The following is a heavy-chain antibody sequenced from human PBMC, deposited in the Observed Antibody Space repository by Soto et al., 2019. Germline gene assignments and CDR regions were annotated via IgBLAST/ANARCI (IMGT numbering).Heavy chain of an antibody. CDR3: ARAPRGYGMDV. Sequence: QVQLQESGPRLVKPSGTLSLTCTVSGDSVRSNSWWSWVRQPPGKGLEWIGEIHHSGSTNYNSSLTSRVSISIAKSTNQFSLKLYSVTAADAAVFYCARAPRGYGMDVWGQGTTVSVSS. CDR1: GDSVRSNSW. J-gene: IGHJ6*02. CDR2: IHHSGST. V-gene: IGHV4-4*02.